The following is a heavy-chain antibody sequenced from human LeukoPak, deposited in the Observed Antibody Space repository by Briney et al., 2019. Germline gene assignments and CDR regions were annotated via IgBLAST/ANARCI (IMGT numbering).Heavy chain of an antibody. J-gene: IGHJ3*02. CDR2: MNPNSGNT. V-gene: IGHV1-8*01. Sequence: ASVKVSCKASGYTFTSYDINWVRQATGQGLEWMGWMNPNSGNTGYAQKFQGRVTMTRNTSISTAYMELSSLRSEDTAVYYCARLYNWNYHAFDIWGQGTMVTVSS. D-gene: IGHD1-7*01. CDR1: GYTFTSYD. CDR3: ARLYNWNYHAFDI.